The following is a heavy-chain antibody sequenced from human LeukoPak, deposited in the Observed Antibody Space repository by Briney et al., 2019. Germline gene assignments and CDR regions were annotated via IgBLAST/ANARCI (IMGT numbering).Heavy chain of an antibody. CDR1: GFTVSSNY. V-gene: IGHV3-11*04. Sequence: PGGTLRLSCAASGFTVSSNYMSWVRQAPGKGLEWVSYISSGDISIYYADSVKGRFTISRDNAKNSLYLQMNSLRAGDTAVYYCARGDLRGYWGQGTLVTVSS. CDR2: ISSGDISI. J-gene: IGHJ4*02. CDR3: ARGDLRGY.